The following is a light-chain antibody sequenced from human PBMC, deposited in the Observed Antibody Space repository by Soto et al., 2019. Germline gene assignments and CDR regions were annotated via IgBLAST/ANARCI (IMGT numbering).Light chain of an antibody. CDR2: AAS. CDR1: QGISSL. Sequence: DIQMTQSPSSVSASVGDRVTIACRASQGISSLLAWYQQKPGTPPKLLIYAASTLHSGVPPRFSGSGSGTDFTLTISSLQPEDFATYYCQQANTFPWTFGQGTKVGIK. V-gene: IGKV1-12*01. CDR3: QQANTFPWT. J-gene: IGKJ1*01.